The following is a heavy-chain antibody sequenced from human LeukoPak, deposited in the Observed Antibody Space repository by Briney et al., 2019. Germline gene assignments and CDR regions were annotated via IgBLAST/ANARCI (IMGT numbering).Heavy chain of an antibody. CDR1: GFTFSSYG. D-gene: IGHD5-18*01. V-gene: IGHV3-30*18. J-gene: IGHJ4*02. CDR3: AKDLGGYRFD. CDR2: ISYDGSEK. Sequence: GGSLRLSCAASGFTFSSYGMHWVRQAPGEGLEWVAVISYDGSEKYYEDSVKGRFTISRDNSKNTLYLQTNSLRAEDTAVYYCAKDLGGYRFDWGQGTLVTVSS.